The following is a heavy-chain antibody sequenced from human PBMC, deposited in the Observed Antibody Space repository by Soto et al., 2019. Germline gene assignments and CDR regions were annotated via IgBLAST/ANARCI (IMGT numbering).Heavy chain of an antibody. D-gene: IGHD6-13*01. J-gene: IGHJ2*01. CDR1: GGSISSSSYY. Sequence: QLQLQESGPGLVKPSETLSLTCTVSGGSISSSSYYWGWIRQPPGKGLEWIGCMDYSGSTYYNPYVKGLVTISVDTSKNQSSLKLSSVTATDTAVYYCARHSSSWYVVWYFDLWGRGTLVTVSS. CDR2: MDYSGST. CDR3: ARHSSSWYVVWYFDL. V-gene: IGHV4-39*01.